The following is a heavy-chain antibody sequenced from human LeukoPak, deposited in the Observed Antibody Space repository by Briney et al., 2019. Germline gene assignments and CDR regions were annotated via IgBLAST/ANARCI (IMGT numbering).Heavy chain of an antibody. J-gene: IGHJ4*02. Sequence: QSGGSLRLSCAASGFTFSSYEMNWVRQGPGKGLEWVSYITGSGRTIYYADSVKGRFTLSRDNAKNSLYLQMNSLRAEDTAIYYCARIVQHRGWYGGADYWGQGTLVTVSS. CDR3: ARIVQHRGWYGGADY. CDR2: ITGSGRTI. CDR1: GFTFSSYE. V-gene: IGHV3-48*03. D-gene: IGHD6-19*01.